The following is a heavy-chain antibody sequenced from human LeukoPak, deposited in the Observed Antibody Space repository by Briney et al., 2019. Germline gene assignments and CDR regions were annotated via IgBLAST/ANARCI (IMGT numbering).Heavy chain of an antibody. CDR3: ASDAVAGVQFDY. CDR2: INPSGGST. V-gene: IGHV1-46*01. J-gene: IGHJ4*02. Sequence: ASVKVSCKASGYTFTSYYMHWVRQAPGQGLEWMGIINPSGGSTSYAQKFQGRVTMTRDMSTSTVYMELSSLRSEDTAVYCCASDAVAGVQFDYWGQGTLVTVSS. CDR1: GYTFTSYY. D-gene: IGHD6-19*01.